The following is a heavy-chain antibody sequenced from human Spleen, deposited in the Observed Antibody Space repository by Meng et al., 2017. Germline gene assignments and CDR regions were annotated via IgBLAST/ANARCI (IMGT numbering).Heavy chain of an antibody. CDR1: GFTFSSYW. CDR3: AKDPPSIAVAGSSH. J-gene: IGHJ4*02. D-gene: IGHD6-19*01. Sequence: GGSLRLSCAASGFTFSSYWMSWVRQAPGKGLEWVANIKQDGSEKYYVDSVKGRFTISRDNAKNTLFLQMNSLRAEDTAVYYCAKDPPSIAVAGSSHWGQGTLVTVSS. V-gene: IGHV3-7*01. CDR2: IKQDGSEK.